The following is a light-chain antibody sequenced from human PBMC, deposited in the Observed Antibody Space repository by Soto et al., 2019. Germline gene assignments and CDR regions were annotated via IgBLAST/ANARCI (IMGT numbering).Light chain of an antibody. V-gene: IGKV3-20*01. CDR3: QRYDSSTPLT. CDR2: GAS. J-gene: IGKJ1*01. Sequence: EIVWTQSPGTLTFSPGERATLSCRSSQSVSSTSLAWYQQKPGQSHRPLIDGASNRATGIPDSFSGSRSGTEFTLTISRLEPEDFSLYYWQRYDSSTPLTFGQGTNGDIK. CDR1: QSVSSTS.